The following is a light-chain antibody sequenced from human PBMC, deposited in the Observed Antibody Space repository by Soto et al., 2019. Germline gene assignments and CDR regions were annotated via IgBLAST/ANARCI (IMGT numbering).Light chain of an antibody. V-gene: IGKV1-6*02. CDR2: AAS. CDR1: QAIRND. Sequence: ALQMTQSPSSLSASVGDRVTITCRASQAIRNDLAWSQQKPGTAPKLLIHAASTLQSGVPSRFSGSGSGTEFTLNISSLQPEDFATYFCLQDYIYSWTFGQGTQVVLK. J-gene: IGKJ1*01. CDR3: LQDYIYSWT.